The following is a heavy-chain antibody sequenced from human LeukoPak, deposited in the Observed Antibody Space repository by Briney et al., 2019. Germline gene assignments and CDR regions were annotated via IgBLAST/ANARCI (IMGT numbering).Heavy chain of an antibody. J-gene: IGHJ4*02. CDR1: GFTFSSYW. CDR3: ARRTPLIEGIDY. Sequence: PGGSLRLSCAASGFTFSSYWMHWVRQAPGKGLVWVSRINSDGSSTSYADSVKGRFTISRDNAKNSLYLQMNSLRAEDTAVYYCARRTPLIEGIDYWGQGTLVTVSS. D-gene: IGHD3-10*01. CDR2: INSDGSST. V-gene: IGHV3-74*01.